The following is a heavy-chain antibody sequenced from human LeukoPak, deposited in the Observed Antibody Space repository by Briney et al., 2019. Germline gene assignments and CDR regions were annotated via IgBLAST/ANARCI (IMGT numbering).Heavy chain of an antibody. CDR2: IYYSGST. CDR1: GGSIGSYY. CDR3: ARVTRSGSYYYYYGMDV. Sequence: SETLSLTCTVSGGSIGSYYWSWIRQPPGKGLEWIGYIYYSGSTNYNPSLKSRVTISVDTSKNQFSLKLSSVTAAGTAVYYCARVTRSGSYYYYYGMDVWGQGTTVTVSS. V-gene: IGHV4-59*01. J-gene: IGHJ6*02. D-gene: IGHD1-26*01.